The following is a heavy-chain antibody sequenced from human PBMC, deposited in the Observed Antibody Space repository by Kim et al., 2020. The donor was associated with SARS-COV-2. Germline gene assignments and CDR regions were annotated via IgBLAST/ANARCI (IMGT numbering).Heavy chain of an antibody. V-gene: IGHV5-10-1*01. CDR3: ARLILVRGVMGRDPGYYYYGMDV. J-gene: IGHJ6*02. D-gene: IGHD3-10*01. CDR1: GYSFTSYW. CDR2: IDPSDSYT. Sequence: GESLKISCKGSGYSFTSYWISWVRQMPGKGLEWMGRIDPSDSYTNYSPSFQGHVTISADKSISTAYLQWSSLKASDTAMYYCARLILVRGVMGRDPGYYYYGMDVWGQETTVTVSS.